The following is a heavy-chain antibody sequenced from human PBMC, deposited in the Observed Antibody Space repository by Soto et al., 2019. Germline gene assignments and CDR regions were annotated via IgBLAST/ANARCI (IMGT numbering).Heavy chain of an antibody. CDR1: GGYIISGDYY. CDR3: ARIYPFRERVDY. Sequence: SETLSLTCTVSGGYIISGDYYWRWIRHPPGKGLEWIGYIYYSGDTSYNPSLKRRVTISIDTSKNQFSLKLRSVTAADTAVYYCARIYPFRERVDYWDQGTLVTVSS. CDR2: IYYSGDT. J-gene: IGHJ4*02. V-gene: IGHV4-30-4*01. D-gene: IGHD1-26*01.